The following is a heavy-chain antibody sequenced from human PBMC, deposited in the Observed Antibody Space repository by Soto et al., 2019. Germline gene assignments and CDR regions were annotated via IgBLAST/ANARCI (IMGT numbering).Heavy chain of an antibody. CDR3: AHLCWAAFGTRYYFDY. CDR1: GFSFSTSAVG. J-gene: IGHJ4*02. D-gene: IGHD3-16*01. Sequence: QITLTESGPTLVKPTQTLTLTCTFSGFSFSTSAVGVGWIRQPPGKALELLALIYWDDDKRYSPFLKSRLTITKDTSTNPVVLTMTNMDPVDTGTYYCAHLCWAAFGTRYYFDYWGQGTLVTVSS. CDR2: IYWDDDK. V-gene: IGHV2-5*02.